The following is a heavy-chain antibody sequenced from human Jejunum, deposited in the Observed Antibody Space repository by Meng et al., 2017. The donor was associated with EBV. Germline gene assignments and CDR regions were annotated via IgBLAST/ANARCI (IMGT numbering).Heavy chain of an antibody. J-gene: IGHJ4*02. V-gene: IGHV1-3*01. Sequence: QVHLVQSGAEVKKPGASGKVSCKASGYTLTNYALHWVRQAPGQGLEWMGYISAGSGDTKNSQKFQGRVTFTRDTSASTVYMELSSLRSEDTAMYYCARGSSWNRGDYWGQGTLVTVSS. CDR1: GYTLTNYA. CDR3: ARGSSWNRGDY. CDR2: ISAGSGDT. D-gene: IGHD6-13*01.